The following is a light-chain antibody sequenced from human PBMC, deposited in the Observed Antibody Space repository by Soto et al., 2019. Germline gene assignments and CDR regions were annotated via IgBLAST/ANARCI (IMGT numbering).Light chain of an antibody. J-gene: IGKJ1*01. V-gene: IGKV3-11*01. CDR3: QQRSNWPPT. Sequence: EIVLTQSPATLSLSPGERATLSCRASQSVSSYLAWYQQKPGQAPSLLIYDASNRATGIPARFSGSGSGTDFTLTISSLEPEGFAVYYCQQRSNWPPTFGQGTKVEIK. CDR2: DAS. CDR1: QSVSSY.